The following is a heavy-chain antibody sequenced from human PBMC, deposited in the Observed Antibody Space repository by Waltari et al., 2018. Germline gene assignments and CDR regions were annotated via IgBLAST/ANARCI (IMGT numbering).Heavy chain of an antibody. Sequence: EVQLVESGGGLVKPGGSLRLSCAASGFTFSSYSMNWVRQAPGKGLEWVWCIRRSSYTYYTESVQGRFTISRDNAKSSLYLQMNSLRAEDTAVYYCARDLGAAAADSWGQGILVTVSS. CDR1: GFTFSSYS. J-gene: IGHJ4*02. D-gene: IGHD2-2*01. V-gene: IGHV3-21*01. CDR2: IRRSSYT. CDR3: ARDLGAAAADS.